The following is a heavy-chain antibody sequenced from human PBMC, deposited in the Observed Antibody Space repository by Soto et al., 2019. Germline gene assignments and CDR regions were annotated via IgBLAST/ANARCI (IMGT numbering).Heavy chain of an antibody. D-gene: IGHD6-19*01. J-gene: IGHJ4*02. CDR3: ARDATVAGLYYFDY. Sequence: EVQLVESGGGLVQPGGSRRLSCAASGFTFSSYSMNWVRQAPGKGLEWVSYISSSSSTIYYADSVKGRFTISRDNAKNSLYLQMNSLRDEDTAVYYCARDATVAGLYYFDYWGQGTLVTVSS. CDR1: GFTFSSYS. V-gene: IGHV3-48*02. CDR2: ISSSSSTI.